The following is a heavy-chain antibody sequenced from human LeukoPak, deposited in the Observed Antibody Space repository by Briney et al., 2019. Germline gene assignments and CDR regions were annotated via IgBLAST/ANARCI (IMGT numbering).Heavy chain of an antibody. J-gene: IGHJ4*02. CDR1: GYSFISHW. CDR3: ARLRHGYNFALDY. D-gene: IGHD5-24*01. Sequence: GESLKISCKGSGYSFISHWIGWVRQVPGKGLEWMGIIYPGDSDTRYSPAFEGQVAMSVDKSISTAYLQWSSLKASDTAMYYCARLRHGYNFALDYWGQGTLVTVSS. V-gene: IGHV5-51*01. CDR2: IYPGDSDT.